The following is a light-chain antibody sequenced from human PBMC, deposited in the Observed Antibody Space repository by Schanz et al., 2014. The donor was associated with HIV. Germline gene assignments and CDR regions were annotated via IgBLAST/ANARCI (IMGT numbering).Light chain of an antibody. V-gene: IGKV3-20*01. CDR2: DAS. Sequence: EIVMTQSPATLSVSPGERATLSCRASQSVSSSYLAWYQQKPGQAPRLLIYDASNRATDIPARFSGSGSGTDFTLTVSRLEPEDFALYYCQQYGGSPLTFGGGTKVEIK. CDR3: QQYGGSPLT. CDR1: QSVSSSY. J-gene: IGKJ4*01.